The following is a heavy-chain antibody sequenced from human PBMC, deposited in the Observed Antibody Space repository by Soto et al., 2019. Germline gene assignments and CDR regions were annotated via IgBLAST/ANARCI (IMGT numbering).Heavy chain of an antibody. CDR2: ISSSSSTI. CDR3: ARLVYSSSSYGMDF. V-gene: IGHV3-48*02. CDR1: GFTFSSYS. D-gene: IGHD6-6*01. J-gene: IGHJ6*02. Sequence: PGGSVRLSCAASGFTFSSYSMNWVRQAPGKGLEWVSYISSSSSTIYYADSVKGRFTISRDNAKNSLYLKMNSLRDEDTAVYYCARLVYSSSSYGMDFPGPGPTGT.